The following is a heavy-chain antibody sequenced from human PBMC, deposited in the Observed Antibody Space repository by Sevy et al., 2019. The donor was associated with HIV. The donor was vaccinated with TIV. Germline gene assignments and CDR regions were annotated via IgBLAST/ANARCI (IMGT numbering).Heavy chain of an antibody. CDR1: GFTFNSHW. D-gene: IGHD3-16*01. Sequence: GGSLRLSCAASGFTFNSHWMSWVRQAPGKGLEWVANIKQDGSEKYYVNSVKGRFTVSRDNPRNPVYLYMNSLKGEDTAVYYCARGGVVTPSYFYGVDLWGQGTTVTVFS. V-gene: IGHV3-7*01. CDR3: ARGGVVTPSYFYGVDL. CDR2: IKQDGSEK. J-gene: IGHJ6*02.